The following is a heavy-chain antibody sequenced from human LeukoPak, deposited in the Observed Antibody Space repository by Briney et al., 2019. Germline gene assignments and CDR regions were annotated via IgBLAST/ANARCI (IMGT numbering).Heavy chain of an antibody. J-gene: IGHJ4*02. CDR1: GGSISSYY. CDR3: ARNSCPSGSCYDNRGYFDY. CDR2: IYTSGST. D-gene: IGHD2-15*01. Sequence: KPSETLSLTCAVSGGSISSYYWSWIRQPPGKGLEWIGRIYTSGSTNYNPSLKSRVTISVDTSKNQFSLKLSSVTAADTAVYYCARNSCPSGSCYDNRGYFDYWGQGTLVTVSS. V-gene: IGHV4-4*08.